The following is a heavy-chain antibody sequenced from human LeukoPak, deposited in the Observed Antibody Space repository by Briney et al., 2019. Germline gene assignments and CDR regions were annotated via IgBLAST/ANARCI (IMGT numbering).Heavy chain of an antibody. CDR2: IFNSGST. D-gene: IGHD3-10*01. V-gene: IGHV4-59*01. Sequence: SETLSLTCTVSGDSMSSYSWSWIRQPPGKGLEWIGYIFNSGSTIYNPSLKSRVTISLDMSKKQFSLWLSSVTAADTAVYYCASDYGSGSYRFDYWGQGTLVTVSS. CDR1: GDSMSSYS. J-gene: IGHJ4*02. CDR3: ASDYGSGSYRFDY.